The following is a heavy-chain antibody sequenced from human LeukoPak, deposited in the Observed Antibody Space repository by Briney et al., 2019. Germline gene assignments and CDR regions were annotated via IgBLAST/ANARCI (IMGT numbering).Heavy chain of an antibody. Sequence: SETLSLTCAVYGGSFSGYYWSWIPQPPGKGLEWIGEINHSGSTNYNPSLKSRVTISVDTSKNQFSLKLSSVTAADTAVYYCARGRITMVRGVITGSHWFDPWRQGTLVTVSS. D-gene: IGHD3-10*01. V-gene: IGHV4-34*01. CDR2: INHSGST. CDR1: GGSFSGYY. CDR3: ARGRITMVRGVITGSHWFDP. J-gene: IGHJ5*02.